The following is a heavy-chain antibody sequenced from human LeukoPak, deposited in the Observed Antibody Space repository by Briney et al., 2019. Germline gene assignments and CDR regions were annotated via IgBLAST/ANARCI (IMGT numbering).Heavy chain of an antibody. CDR1: GGSFSGYY. CDR3: ARIPSNHAFYFDY. Sequence: SETLSLTCAVYGGSFSGYYWSWIRQPPGKGLEWIGEINHSGSTNYNPSLKSRVTISVDTSKNQFSLKLSSVTAADTAVYYCARIPSNHAFYFDYWGQGTLVTVSS. D-gene: IGHD1-14*01. J-gene: IGHJ4*02. CDR2: INHSGST. V-gene: IGHV4-34*01.